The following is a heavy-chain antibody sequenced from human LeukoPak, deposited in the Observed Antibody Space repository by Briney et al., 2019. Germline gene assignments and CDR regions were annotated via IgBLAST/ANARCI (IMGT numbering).Heavy chain of an antibody. CDR3: AVYSSGQYYYYGMDV. CDR2: IIPIFGTA. CDR1: GGTFSSYA. V-gene: IGHV1-69*13. D-gene: IGHD6-19*01. J-gene: IGHJ6*02. Sequence: ASVKVSCKASGGTFSSYAISWVRQAPGQGLEWMGGIIPIFGTANYAQKFQGRATITADESTSTAYMELSSLRSEDTAVYYCAVYSSGQYYYYGMDVWGQGTTVTVSS.